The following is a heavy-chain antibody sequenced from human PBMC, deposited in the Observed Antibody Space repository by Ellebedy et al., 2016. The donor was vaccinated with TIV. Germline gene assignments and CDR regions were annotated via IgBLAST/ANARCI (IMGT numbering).Heavy chain of an antibody. CDR2: MNPKRGTT. V-gene: IGHV1-8*01. CDR1: GYTFTSYD. D-gene: IGHD2-2*01. CDR3: ASGGGCNNSTCYEDWFDP. J-gene: IGHJ5*02. Sequence: AASVKVSCKASGYTFTSYDINWVRQATGQGPEWMGWMNPKRGTTGYAQKFQGRVTMTRNTSISTAYMELSSLRSEDTAVYYCASGGGCNNSTCYEDWFDPWGQGTLVTVSS.